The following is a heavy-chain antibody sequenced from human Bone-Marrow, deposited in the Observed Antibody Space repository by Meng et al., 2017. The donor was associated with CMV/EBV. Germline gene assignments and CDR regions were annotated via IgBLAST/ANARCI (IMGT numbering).Heavy chain of an antibody. CDR3: ARGQAATYYFDY. J-gene: IGHJ4*02. CDR2: ISSSGSTI. CDR1: GFTFSSYW. D-gene: IGHD2-15*01. V-gene: IGHV3-48*04. Sequence: GGSLRLSCAASGFTFSSYWMSWVRQAPGKGLEWVSYISSSGSTIYYADSVKGRFTISRDNAKNSLYLQMNSLRAEDTAVYYCARGQAATYYFDYWGQGTLVTVSS.